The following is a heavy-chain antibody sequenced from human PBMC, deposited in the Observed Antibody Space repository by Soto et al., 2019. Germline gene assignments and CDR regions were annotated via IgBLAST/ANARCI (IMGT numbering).Heavy chain of an antibody. CDR2: ISSSSSSI. D-gene: IGHD5-18*01. J-gene: IGHJ4*02. CDR1: GFTFSSYS. CDR3: ARVLFSVDTAMIFDY. V-gene: IGHV3-21*01. Sequence: EVQLVESGGGLVKPGGSLRLSCAASGFTFSSYSMNWVRQAPGKGLEWVSSISSSSSSIYYADSVRGRFTISRDNAKNSLYLQMNSLRAEDTAVYYCARVLFSVDTAMIFDYWGQGTLVTVSS.